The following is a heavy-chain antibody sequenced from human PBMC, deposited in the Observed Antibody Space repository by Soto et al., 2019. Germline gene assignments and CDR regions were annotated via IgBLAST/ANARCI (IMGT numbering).Heavy chain of an antibody. Sequence: QVQLQQWGAGLLKSSETLSLTCAVYGGFVSSGSYYWSWIRQPPGKGLEWIGEMSHSGGTHFNRSLKSGVIISVDTSNNEFSLKMSSVTAADTALYYCARVERGTATTVVDAFDIWGQGTMVTVSS. CDR1: GGFVSSGSYY. J-gene: IGHJ3*02. CDR3: ARVERGTATTVVDAFDI. V-gene: IGHV4-34*01. D-gene: IGHD1-1*01. CDR2: MSHSGGT.